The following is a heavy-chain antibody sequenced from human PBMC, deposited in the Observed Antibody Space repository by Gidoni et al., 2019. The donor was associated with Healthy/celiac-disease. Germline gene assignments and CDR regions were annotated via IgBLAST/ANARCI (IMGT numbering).Heavy chain of an antibody. V-gene: IGHV3-30*18. CDR1: ASTFSSYG. CDR3: AKDPGIWLQFGY. Sequence: VQLVESGGGVVQPGRSLRLSSPASASTFSSYGMHWVRQAPGKGLEWVAVISYDGSNKYYADSVKGRFTISRDNSKNTLYLQMNSLRAEDTAVYYCAKDPGIWLQFGYWGQGTLVTVSS. D-gene: IGHD5-12*01. J-gene: IGHJ4*02. CDR2: ISYDGSNK.